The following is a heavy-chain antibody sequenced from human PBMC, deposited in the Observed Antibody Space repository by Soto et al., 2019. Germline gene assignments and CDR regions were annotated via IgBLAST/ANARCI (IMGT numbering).Heavy chain of an antibody. J-gene: IGHJ4*02. CDR3: ARGELATIAYFDC. V-gene: IGHV1-69*06. D-gene: IGHD5-12*01. CDR1: GGTFGSST. Sequence: QVQLVQSVAEVKKPGSSVKVSCKASGGTFGSSTISWVRQAPGQGLEWMGGITPVFGAPNYAQKFQGRVTITADKSTSTAYMELRSLRSEDTAVYYCARGELATIAYFDCWGQGTQVTVSS. CDR2: ITPVFGAP.